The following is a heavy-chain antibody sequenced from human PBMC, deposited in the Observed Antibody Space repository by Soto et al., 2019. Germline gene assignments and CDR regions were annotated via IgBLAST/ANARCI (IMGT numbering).Heavy chain of an antibody. CDR3: ARGEPKFSNSRKFDS. CDR1: GGSISSGGYY. D-gene: IGHD6-6*01. CDR2: IYYSGST. Sequence: PSETLSLTCTVSGGSISSGGYYWSWIRQHPGKGLEWIGYIYYSGSTYYNPSLKSRVTIAVDTSKNQFALKLSSVTAADTAVYYCARGEPKFSNSRKFDSWGQGTLVTVSS. V-gene: IGHV4-61*08. J-gene: IGHJ4*02.